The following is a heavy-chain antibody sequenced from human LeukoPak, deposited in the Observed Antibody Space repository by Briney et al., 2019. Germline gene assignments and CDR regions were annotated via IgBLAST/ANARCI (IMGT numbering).Heavy chain of an antibody. D-gene: IGHD3-22*01. CDR2: IYYSGST. CDR3: AGDQGYDSSGYYYANYYGMDV. CDR1: GGSISSYY. J-gene: IGHJ6*02. Sequence: SETLSLTCTVSGGSISSYYWSWIRQPSGKGLEWIGYIYYSGSTNYNPSLKSRVTISVDTSKNQFSLKLSSVTAADTAVYYCAGDQGYDSSGYYYANYYGMDVWGQGTTVTVSS. V-gene: IGHV4-59*08.